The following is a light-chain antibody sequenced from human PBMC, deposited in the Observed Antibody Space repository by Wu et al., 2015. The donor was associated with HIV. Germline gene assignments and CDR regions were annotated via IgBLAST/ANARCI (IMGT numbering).Light chain of an antibody. CDR1: QSVNTK. CDR2: GPS. CDR3: QQYNYWPS. V-gene: IGKV3-15*01. Sequence: EVVMTQFPATLSVSAGDRATLSCRASQSVNTKVGWYQQKPGQAPRLLVYGPSIRATGVPARFTGSGSGTDFTLTITSLQSEDFAVYFCQQYNYWPSFGGGTKVEL. J-gene: IGKJ4*01.